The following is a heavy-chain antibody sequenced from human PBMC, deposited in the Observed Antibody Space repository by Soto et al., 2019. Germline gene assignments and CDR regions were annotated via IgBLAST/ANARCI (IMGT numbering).Heavy chain of an antibody. Sequence: CIIQAPGKGLEWLALVSYDGSSKYYADSVKGRFTISRDNSKNTLYLQMNSLRAEDTVVYYCAQERTTIRYF. D-gene: IGHD4-17*01. V-gene: IGHV3-30*18. CDR2: VSYDGSSK. J-gene: IGHJ4*01. CDR3: AQERTTIRYF.